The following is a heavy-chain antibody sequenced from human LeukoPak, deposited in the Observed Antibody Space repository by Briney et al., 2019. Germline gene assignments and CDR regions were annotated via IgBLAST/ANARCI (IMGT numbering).Heavy chain of an antibody. Sequence: GGSLRLSCAASGFIFSSYWMSWVRQAPGKGLEWVANIKQDGSEKYYVDSVKGRFTISRDNAKNSLYLQMNSLRAEDTAVYYCARDESPYYDSSGYYLLYAFDIWGQGTMVTVSS. CDR2: IKQDGSEK. V-gene: IGHV3-7*01. CDR1: GFIFSSYW. CDR3: ARDESPYYDSSGYYLLYAFDI. J-gene: IGHJ3*02. D-gene: IGHD3-22*01.